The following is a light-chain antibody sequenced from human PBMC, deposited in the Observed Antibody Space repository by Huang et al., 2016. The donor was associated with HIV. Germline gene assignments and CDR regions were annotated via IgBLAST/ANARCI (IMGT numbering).Light chain of an antibody. CDR3: QQYYRTPWT. Sequence: DIVLTQSPDSLAVSLGERATIYGKSSQNILYISNNQNCLGWYQQKQGQPPKLLIHRASARLPGFPDRFSVGGSGTDFSLSIISLQAEDVAVYYCQQYYRTPWTFGQGTKVEIK. CDR2: RAS. CDR1: QNILYISNNQNC. J-gene: IGKJ1*01. V-gene: IGKV4-1*01.